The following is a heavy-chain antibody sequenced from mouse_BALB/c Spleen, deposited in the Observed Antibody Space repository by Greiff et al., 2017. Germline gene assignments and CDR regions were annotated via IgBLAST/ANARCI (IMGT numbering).Heavy chain of an antibody. CDR1: GYTFTDYA. Sequence: QVQLKQSGPELVRPGVSVKISCKGSGYTFTDYAMHWVKQSHAKSLEWIGVISTYYGNTNYNQKFKGKATMTVDKSSSTAYMELARLTSEDSAIYYCARSKGYDPDYWGQGTTLTVSS. V-gene: IGHV1-67*01. CDR3: ARSKGYDPDY. D-gene: IGHD2-2*01. J-gene: IGHJ2*01. CDR2: ISTYYGNT.